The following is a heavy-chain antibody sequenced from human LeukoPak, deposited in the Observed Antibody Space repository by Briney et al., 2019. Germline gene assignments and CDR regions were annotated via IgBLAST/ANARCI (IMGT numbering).Heavy chain of an antibody. CDR2: ISGGGHDT. CDR3: AKGVPGYCSSSSCLAYWFDT. V-gene: IGHV3-23*01. CDR1: GFTFSDYA. D-gene: IGHD2-2*01. J-gene: IGHJ5*02. Sequence: GGSLRLSCAASGFTFSDYAMSWVSQAPGKGLEWVSAISGGGHDTYSAASVKGRFTISRDNSRNTLYMQMSRLRADDTAVYYCAKGVPGYCSSSSCLAYWFDTWGEGTLVSVSS.